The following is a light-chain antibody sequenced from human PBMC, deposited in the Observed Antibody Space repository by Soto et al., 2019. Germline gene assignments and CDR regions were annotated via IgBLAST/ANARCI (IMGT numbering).Light chain of an antibody. V-gene: IGKV1-27*01. Sequence: DIQMTQSPSSLSASVGDRVTITCRASQGISNYFAWYQQKPGKVPKLLIYAVSNLQSGVPSRFSGSGSGSDFTLTISSLQPEDVATYCCQEYKSALGMYTFGQGTKLEIK. CDR1: QGISNY. J-gene: IGKJ2*01. CDR2: AVS. CDR3: QEYKSALGMYT.